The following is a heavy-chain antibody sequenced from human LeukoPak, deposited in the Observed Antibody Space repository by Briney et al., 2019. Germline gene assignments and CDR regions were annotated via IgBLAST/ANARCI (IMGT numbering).Heavy chain of an antibody. J-gene: IGHJ4*02. Sequence: TGGSLRLSCAASGFTFTIYGMHCVRQAPAKGLEWVAFIRYDGSDEYNGDSVRGRFTISRDNSKNTLYLQMNSLRAEDTAVYYCAKDSTLFKFGYDNSGHFDYWGRGTLVTVSS. V-gene: IGHV3-30*02. CDR1: GFTFTIYG. CDR2: IRYDGSDE. D-gene: IGHD3-22*01. CDR3: AKDSTLFKFGYDNSGHFDY.